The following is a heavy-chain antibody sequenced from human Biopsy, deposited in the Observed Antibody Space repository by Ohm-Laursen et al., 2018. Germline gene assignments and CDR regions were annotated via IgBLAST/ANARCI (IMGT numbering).Heavy chain of an antibody. Sequence: SVKVSCKASGYTFTDYYVHWVRQAPGQGLEWMGWISPYNDKTSYPPKLQDRVTMTADTSTNTAHMELRSLRSDDTAVYYCARVFCTSTTCYGLLDNWGQGTVVTVSS. CDR2: ISPYNDKT. J-gene: IGHJ4*02. D-gene: IGHD2/OR15-2a*01. CDR1: GYTFTDYY. V-gene: IGHV1-18*04. CDR3: ARVFCTSTTCYGLLDN.